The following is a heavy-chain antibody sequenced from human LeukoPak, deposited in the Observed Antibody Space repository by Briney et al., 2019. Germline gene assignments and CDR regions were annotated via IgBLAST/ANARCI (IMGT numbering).Heavy chain of an antibody. J-gene: IGHJ4*02. CDR2: ISYDGSNK. CDR3: AKGGYSPPNY. V-gene: IGHV3-30-3*01. CDR1: GFTFSSYA. D-gene: IGHD5-12*01. Sequence: GGSLRLSCAAPGFTFSSYAMHWVRQAPGKGLEWVAVISYDGSNKYYADSVKGRFTISRDNSKKTLYLQMNSLRAEDTAVYYCAKGGYSPPNYWGQGTLVTVSS.